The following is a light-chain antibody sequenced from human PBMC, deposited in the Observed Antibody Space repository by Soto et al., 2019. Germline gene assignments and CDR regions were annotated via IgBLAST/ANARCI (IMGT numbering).Light chain of an antibody. CDR2: DAS. J-gene: IGKJ3*01. CDR3: QQYNSYPRT. CDR1: QSISSW. V-gene: IGKV1-5*01. Sequence: GDRVTITCRASQSISSWLAWYQQKPGKALKLLIYDASGLESGVPSRFSGSGSGTEFTLTISSLQPDDFATYYCQQYNSYPRTFGPGTKVDIK.